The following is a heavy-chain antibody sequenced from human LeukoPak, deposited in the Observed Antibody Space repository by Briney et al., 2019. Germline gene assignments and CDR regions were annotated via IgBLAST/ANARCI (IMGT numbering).Heavy chain of an antibody. CDR2: IYYSGST. V-gene: IGHV4-39*07. J-gene: IGHJ4*02. CDR1: GGSISSSSYY. Sequence: TLSLTCTVSGGSISSSSYYWGWIRQPPGKGLEWIGSIYYSGSTYYNPSLKSRVTISVDTSKNQFSLKLSSVTAADTAVYYCARKISRITFGGVNVTPYFDYWGQGTLVTVSS. D-gene: IGHD3-16*02. CDR3: ARKISRITFGGVNVTPYFDY.